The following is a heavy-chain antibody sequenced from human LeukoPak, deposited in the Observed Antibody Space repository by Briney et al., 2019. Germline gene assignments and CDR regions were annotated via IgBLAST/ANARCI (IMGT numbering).Heavy chain of an antibody. Sequence: TGGSLRLSCAASGFTFSSYGMHWVRQAPGKGLEWVAFIRYDGSNKYYADSVKGRFTISRDNSKNTLYLQMNSLRAEDTAVYCCAKPLARASYYFDYWGQGTLVTVSS. J-gene: IGHJ4*02. CDR3: AKPLARASYYFDY. CDR2: IRYDGSNK. V-gene: IGHV3-30*02. CDR1: GFTFSSYG. D-gene: IGHD3-10*01.